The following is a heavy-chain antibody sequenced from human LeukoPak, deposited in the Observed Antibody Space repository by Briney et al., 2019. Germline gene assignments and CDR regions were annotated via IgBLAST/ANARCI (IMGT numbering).Heavy chain of an antibody. Sequence: GASVKVSCKASGYTFSTYDINWVRQATGQGLEWMGWMNPNSGNTGYAQKFQGRVTMNRNTSISTAYMELSSLRSEDTAVYYCARNAQVTRYFDYWGQGTLVTVSS. CDR3: ARNAQVTRYFDY. D-gene: IGHD5-18*01. CDR1: GYTFSTYD. J-gene: IGHJ4*02. CDR2: MNPNSGNT. V-gene: IGHV1-8*01.